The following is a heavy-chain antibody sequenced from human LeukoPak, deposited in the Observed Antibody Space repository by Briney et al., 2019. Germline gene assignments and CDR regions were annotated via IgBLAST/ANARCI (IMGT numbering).Heavy chain of an antibody. J-gene: IGHJ4*02. CDR3: ARGTILTEVYDSSGYYFDY. CDR1: GFTFSSYA. CDR2: ISYDGSNK. D-gene: IGHD3-22*01. V-gene: IGHV3-30*04. Sequence: PGRSLRLSCAASGFTFSSYAMHWVRQAPGKGLEWVAVISYDGSNKYYADSVKGRFTISRDNAKNSLYLQMNSLRAEDTAVYYCARGTILTEVYDSSGYYFDYWGQGTLVTVSS.